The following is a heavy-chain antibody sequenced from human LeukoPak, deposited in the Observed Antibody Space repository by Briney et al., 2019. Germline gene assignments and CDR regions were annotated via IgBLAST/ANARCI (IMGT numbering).Heavy chain of an antibody. D-gene: IGHD6-19*01. CDR3: ARDRSDRLAVAGTSAFDY. J-gene: IGHJ4*02. V-gene: IGHV3-48*03. Sequence: GGSLRLSCAASGFTFSSYEMNWVRQAPGKGLEWVSYISSSGSTTYYADSVKGRFTISRDNAKNSLYLQMNSLRAEDTAVYYCARDRSDRLAVAGTSAFDYWGQGTLVTVSS. CDR1: GFTFSSYE. CDR2: ISSSGSTT.